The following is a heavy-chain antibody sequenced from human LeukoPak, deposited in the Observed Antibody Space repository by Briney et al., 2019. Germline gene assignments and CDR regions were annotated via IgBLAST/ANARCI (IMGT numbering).Heavy chain of an antibody. Sequence: ASVKVSCKASGYTFTSYAMNWVRQAPGQGLEWMGWINTNTGNPTYAQGFTGRFVFSLDTSVSTAYLQISSLKAEDTAVYYCARGAVAGNYYYYGMDVWGQGTTVTVSS. CDR2: INTNTGNP. D-gene: IGHD6-19*01. J-gene: IGHJ6*02. V-gene: IGHV7-4-1*02. CDR3: ARGAVAGNYYYYGMDV. CDR1: GYTFTSYA.